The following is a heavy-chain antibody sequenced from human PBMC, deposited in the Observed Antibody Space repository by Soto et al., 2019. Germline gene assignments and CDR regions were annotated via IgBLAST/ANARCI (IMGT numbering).Heavy chain of an antibody. J-gene: IGHJ4*02. CDR1: GYTFTSYG. CDR3: PGGPNYFDD. CDR2: ISAYNGNT. Sequence: QVQLVQSGAEVKKPGASVKVSCKASGYTFTSYGISWVRQAPGQGLEWMGWISAYNGNTNYAQKLQGRVTMTTDTSRGTAYMGLRGLKPTDRPVNSFPGGPNYFDDWAKETLFPVP. V-gene: IGHV1-18*01.